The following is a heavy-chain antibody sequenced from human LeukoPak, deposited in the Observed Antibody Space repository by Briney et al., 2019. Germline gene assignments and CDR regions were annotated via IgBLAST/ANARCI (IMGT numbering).Heavy chain of an antibody. D-gene: IGHD3-3*01. Sequence: SVKVSCKASGGTFSSYAISWVRQAPGQGLEWMGGIIPIFGTANYAQKFQGRVTITADESTSTAYMELSSLRSEDTAVYYCATDLRFLEWLKDWGQGTLVTVSS. CDR2: IIPIFGTA. J-gene: IGHJ4*02. CDR3: ATDLRFLEWLKD. CDR1: GGTFSSYA. V-gene: IGHV1-69*13.